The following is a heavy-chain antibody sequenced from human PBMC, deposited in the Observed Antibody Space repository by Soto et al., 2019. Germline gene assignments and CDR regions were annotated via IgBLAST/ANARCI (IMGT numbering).Heavy chain of an antibody. J-gene: IGHJ4*02. V-gene: IGHV1-18*01. CDR3: ARPTTCTNGVCYYFDY. Sequence: ASVKVSCKASGYTFTSYDISWVRQAPGQGLEWMGWISAYNGNTNYAQKLQGRVTMTTDTSTSTAYMELRSLRSDDTAVYYCARPTTCTNGVCYYFDYWGQGTLVTVSS. CDR1: GYTFTSYD. D-gene: IGHD2-8*01. CDR2: ISAYNGNT.